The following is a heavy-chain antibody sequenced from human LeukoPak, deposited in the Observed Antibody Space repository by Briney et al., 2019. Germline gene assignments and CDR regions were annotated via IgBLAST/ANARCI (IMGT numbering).Heavy chain of an antibody. CDR1: GFTFSSYA. CDR2: ISYDGSNK. D-gene: IGHD3-22*01. CDR3: ARGSNYYDSSGYPFDY. V-gene: IGHV3-30*04. J-gene: IGHJ4*02. Sequence: GGSLRRSCAASGFTFSSYAMHWVRQVPGKGLEWVAVISYDGSNKYYADSVKGRFTISRDNSKNTLYLQMNSLRAEDTAVYYCARGSNYYDSSGYPFDYWGQGTLVTVSS.